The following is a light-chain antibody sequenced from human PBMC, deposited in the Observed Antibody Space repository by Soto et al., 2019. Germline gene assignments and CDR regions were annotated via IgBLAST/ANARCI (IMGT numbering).Light chain of an antibody. CDR3: QQYGSSPLT. V-gene: IGKV3-20*01. Sequence: EFVLTQSPGTLSLSPGERATLSCRASQSVSSSYLAWYQQKPGQAPRLLIYGASSRAIGIPDRFSGSGSGTDFTLTISRLEPEDFAVYYCQQYGSSPLTFGGGTKVEIK. J-gene: IGKJ4*01. CDR2: GAS. CDR1: QSVSSSY.